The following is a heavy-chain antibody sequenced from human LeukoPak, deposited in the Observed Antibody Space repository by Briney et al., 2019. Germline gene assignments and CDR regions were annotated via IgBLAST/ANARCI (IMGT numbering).Heavy chain of an antibody. D-gene: IGHD2-2*01. CDR2: IYTSGST. CDR1: GCSISSYY. Sequence: SETLTLTCTASGCSISSYYWRWIRQPAGEGLEWIGRIYTSGSTNYNPSLKSRVTMSVDTSKNQFSLKLSSVTAADTAVYYCAREWIVVVPAALKSYYYYYGMDVWGQGTTVTVSS. V-gene: IGHV4-4*07. J-gene: IGHJ6*02. CDR3: AREWIVVVPAALKSYYYYYGMDV.